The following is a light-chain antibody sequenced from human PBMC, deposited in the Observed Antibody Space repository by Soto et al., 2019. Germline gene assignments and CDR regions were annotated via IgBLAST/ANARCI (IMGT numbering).Light chain of an antibody. CDR3: QAWDSSTAV. V-gene: IGLV3-1*01. Sequence: SYELTQPPSVSVSPEKTARIPALEDKLGDKYACWYQQKPGQSPVLVIYQDSKRPSGIPERFSGSNSGNTATLTISGTQAMDEADYYCQAWDSSTAVFGGGTQLTVL. CDR1: KLGDKY. J-gene: IGLJ7*01. CDR2: QDS.